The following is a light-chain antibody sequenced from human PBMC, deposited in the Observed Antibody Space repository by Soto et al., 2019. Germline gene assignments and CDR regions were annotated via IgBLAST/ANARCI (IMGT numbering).Light chain of an antibody. CDR3: QQYGASPPYT. J-gene: IGKJ2*01. CDR2: AAS. CDR1: RGISSSY. V-gene: IGKV3-20*01. Sequence: EIVLTQSPGTLSLSPGESTTLSCRASRGISSSYLAWSQQKPGQAPRLLIYAASTRSTGIPDRFRGSGSATGFTLTISRLEPEDSAVYYCQQYGASPPYTFGQGTKLEIK.